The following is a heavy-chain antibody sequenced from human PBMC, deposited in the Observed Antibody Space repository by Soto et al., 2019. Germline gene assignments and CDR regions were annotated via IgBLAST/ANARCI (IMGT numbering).Heavy chain of an antibody. CDR3: ATISDRGIAAALDS. CDR1: TFTFTNYA. V-gene: IGHV3-23*01. J-gene: IGHJ4*02. D-gene: IGHD6-13*01. CDR2: ISGRGGTT. Sequence: GGSLRLSCVASTFTFTNYAMTWVHQAPGEGLEWVSAISGRGGTTYYAESVKGRFSISRDNSKKTLYLHLNSLRLEDTAIYYCATISDRGIAAALDSWGQGTLVTVSS.